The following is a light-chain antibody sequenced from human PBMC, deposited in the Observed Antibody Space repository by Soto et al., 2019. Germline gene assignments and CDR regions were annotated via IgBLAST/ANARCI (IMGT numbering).Light chain of an antibody. Sequence: QSALTQPASVSGSPGQSITISCTGTSSDVGGYNYVSWYQQHPGKAPKLMIYDVSNRPSGASNRFSGSKSGNTASLTISGLQAEDEADYYCSSYTSISTLEGVFGGGTKLTVL. CDR1: SSDVGGYNY. CDR3: SSYTSISTLEGV. CDR2: DVS. J-gene: IGLJ3*02. V-gene: IGLV2-14*01.